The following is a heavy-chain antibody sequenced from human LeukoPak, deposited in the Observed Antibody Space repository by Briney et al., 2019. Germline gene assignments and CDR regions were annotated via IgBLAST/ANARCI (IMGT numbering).Heavy chain of an antibody. J-gene: IGHJ4*02. Sequence: PGGSLRLSCAASGFTFSSYAMSWVRQAPGKGLEWVSSISSSSSYIYYADSVKGRFTISRDNAKNSLYLQMNSLRAEDTAVYYCARDFDYYDSSGYYEGIDYWGQGTLVTVSS. CDR1: GFTFSSYA. V-gene: IGHV3-21*01. D-gene: IGHD3-22*01. CDR3: ARDFDYYDSSGYYEGIDY. CDR2: ISSSSSYI.